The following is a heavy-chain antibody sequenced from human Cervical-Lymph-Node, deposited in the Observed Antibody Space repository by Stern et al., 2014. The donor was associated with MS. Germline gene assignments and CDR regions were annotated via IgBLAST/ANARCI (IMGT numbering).Heavy chain of an antibody. J-gene: IGHJ4*02. V-gene: IGHV4-39*01. D-gene: IGHD1-26*01. CDR3: ARLTFENRSYFFDY. CDR1: GGSIASGKFY. CDR2: VYYSGSS. Sequence: QLQLQESGPGLVKPSETLSLTCTVSGGSIASGKFYWAWLRQTPGKGLEWIGFVYYSGSSYYSPSLKGRVTVSADTSKSQFSLTMSFVTAADTAMYYCARLTFENRSYFFDYWGQGALVTVSS.